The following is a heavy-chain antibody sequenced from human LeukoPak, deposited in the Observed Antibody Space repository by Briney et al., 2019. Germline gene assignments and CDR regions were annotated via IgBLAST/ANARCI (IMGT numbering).Heavy chain of an antibody. CDR3: AKSNGYGLVDI. Sequence: SETLSLTCTVSGGSISRYYWSWIRQPPGKGPEWIGNIFYSGSTYYSPSFKRRVTISLDTSRNQFSLKLNSVTAADTAVYYCAKSNGYGLVDIWGQGTVVTVSS. V-gene: IGHV4-59*12. J-gene: IGHJ3*02. D-gene: IGHD3-10*01. CDR1: GGSISRYY. CDR2: IFYSGST.